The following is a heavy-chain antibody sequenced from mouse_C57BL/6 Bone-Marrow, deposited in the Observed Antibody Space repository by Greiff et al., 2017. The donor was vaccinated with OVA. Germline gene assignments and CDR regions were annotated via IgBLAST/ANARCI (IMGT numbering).Heavy chain of an antibody. V-gene: IGHV6-6*01. CDR2: IRNKANNHAT. CDR3: TRPDYDYGSWFAY. CDR1: GFTFSDAW. D-gene: IGHD2-4*01. Sequence: DVQLQESGGGLVQPGGSMKLSCAASGFTFSDAWMDWVRQSPEKGLEWVAEIRNKANNHATYYAESVKGRFTISRDDSKSSVYLQMNSLRAEDTGIYYCTRPDYDYGSWFAYWGQGTLVTVSA. J-gene: IGHJ3*01.